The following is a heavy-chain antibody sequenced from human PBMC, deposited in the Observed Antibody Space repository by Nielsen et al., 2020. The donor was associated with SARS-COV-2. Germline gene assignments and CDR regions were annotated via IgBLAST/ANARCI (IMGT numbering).Heavy chain of an antibody. D-gene: IGHD4-11*01. J-gene: IGHJ6*02. CDR1: GFTVSSNY. Sequence: GESLKISCAASGFTVSSNYMSWVRQAPGKGLEWVSVIYSGGSTYYADSVKGRFTISRDNSKNTLYLQMNSLRAEDTAVYYCARGPYTPYGMDVWGQGTTVTVSS. V-gene: IGHV3-66*01. CDR2: IYSGGST. CDR3: ARGPYTPYGMDV.